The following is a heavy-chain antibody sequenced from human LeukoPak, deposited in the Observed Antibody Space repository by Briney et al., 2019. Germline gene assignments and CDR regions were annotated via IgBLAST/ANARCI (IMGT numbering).Heavy chain of an antibody. V-gene: IGHV3-30*02. Sequence: GGSLRLSCAASGFTFSSYGMHWVRQAPGKGLEWVAFIRYDGSNKYYADSVKGRFTISRDNSKNTLYLQMNSLRAEDTAVYYCAKDSSSWYRNWFDPWGQGTLVTVSS. J-gene: IGHJ5*02. CDR3: AKDSSSWYRNWFDP. D-gene: IGHD6-13*01. CDR2: IRYDGSNK. CDR1: GFTFSSYG.